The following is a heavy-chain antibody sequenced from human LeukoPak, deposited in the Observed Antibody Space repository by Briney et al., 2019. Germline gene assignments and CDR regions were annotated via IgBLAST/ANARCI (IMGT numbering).Heavy chain of an antibody. CDR1: GFTFSSYA. CDR3: AKSSIAAAGKRYYFDY. V-gene: IGHV3-23*01. CDR2: ISGSGGST. Sequence: GGSLRLSCAASGFTFSSYAMIWVRQAPGKGLEWVSAISGSGGSTYYADSVKGRFTISRDNSKNTLYLQMNSLRAEDTAVYYCAKSSIAAAGKRYYFDYWGQGTLVTVSS. J-gene: IGHJ4*02. D-gene: IGHD6-13*01.